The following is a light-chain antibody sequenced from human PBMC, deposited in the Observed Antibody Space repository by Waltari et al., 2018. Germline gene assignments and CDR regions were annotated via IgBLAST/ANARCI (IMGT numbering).Light chain of an antibody. Sequence: EIVLTQSPATLSLSPGERATLSCRASQRVSSYLAWYQQKPGQAPRLLIYDASDRATGIPARFSGSGSATDFTLTISSLEPEDFAFYYCQHRSNGPLYTFGQGTKLEIK. CDR2: DAS. CDR3: QHRSNGPLYT. CDR1: QRVSSY. J-gene: IGKJ2*01. V-gene: IGKV3-11*01.